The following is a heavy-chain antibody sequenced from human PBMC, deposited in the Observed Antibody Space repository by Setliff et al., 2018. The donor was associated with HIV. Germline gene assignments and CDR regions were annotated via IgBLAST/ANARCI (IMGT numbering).Heavy chain of an antibody. D-gene: IGHD3-16*01. CDR1: GFNFNDFG. Sequence: PGGSLRLSCVASGFNFNDFGMHWVRQAPGRGLEWVALIWYDGTEKYYGDSVKGRFTISRYNAKNTVDLQMNSLTVEDTAVYYCAKDLAANIYDFSALYYVPYPVGSWGQGTLVTVAS. CDR2: IWYDGTEK. J-gene: IGHJ5*02. CDR3: AKDLAANIYDFSALYYVPYPVGS. V-gene: IGHV3-33*06.